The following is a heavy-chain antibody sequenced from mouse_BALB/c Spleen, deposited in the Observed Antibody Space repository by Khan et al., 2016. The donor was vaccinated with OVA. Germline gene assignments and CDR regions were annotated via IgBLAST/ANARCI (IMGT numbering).Heavy chain of an antibody. CDR1: GYTFTSYV. V-gene: IGHV1S136*01. CDR2: INPYNDGT. CDR3: ARGSYYGNYGAY. Sequence: MQLEESGPELVKPGASVKMSCKASGYTFTSYVMHWVKQKPGQGLEWIGYINPYNDGTKYNEKFKGKATLTSDKSSSTAYMELSSLTSEDSAVYYCARGSYYGNYGAYWGQGTLVTVSA. J-gene: IGHJ3*01. D-gene: IGHD2-10*01.